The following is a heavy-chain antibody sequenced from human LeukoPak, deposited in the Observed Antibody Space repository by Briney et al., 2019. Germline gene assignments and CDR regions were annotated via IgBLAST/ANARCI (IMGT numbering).Heavy chain of an antibody. V-gene: IGHV3-21*01. CDR3: ARDRSPKCSGGSCYLDY. Sequence: GGSLRLSCAASGFTFSTYTIGWVRQAPGKGLEWVASISSSSTYIYYADSVKGRFTISRDNAKNSLSLQTNSLRAEDTAVYYCARDRSPKCSGGSCYLDYWGQGTLVTVSS. CDR1: GFTFSTYT. CDR2: ISSSSTYI. J-gene: IGHJ4*02. D-gene: IGHD2-15*01.